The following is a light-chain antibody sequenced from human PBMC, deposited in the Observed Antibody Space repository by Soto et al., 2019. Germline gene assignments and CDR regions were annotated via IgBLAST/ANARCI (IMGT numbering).Light chain of an antibody. CDR1: SSDVGNYNL. CDR3: CSYAGIHPFYV. J-gene: IGLJ1*01. CDR2: EVT. Sequence: QSALTQPASVSGSPGQSSTVSCTGTSSDVGNYNLVSWYQQHPGKAPKLIIYEVTKRPSGVSDRFSGSKSGNTASLTISGLQAEDEADYDCCSYAGIHPFYVFGTGTKVTVL. V-gene: IGLV2-23*02.